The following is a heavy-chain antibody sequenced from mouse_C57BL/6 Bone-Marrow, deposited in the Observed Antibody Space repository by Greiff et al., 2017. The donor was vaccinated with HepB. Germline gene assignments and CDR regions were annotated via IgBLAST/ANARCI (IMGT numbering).Heavy chain of an antibody. J-gene: IGHJ4*01. D-gene: IGHD1-1*01. CDR3: TTDGSSWGDY. V-gene: IGHV14-4*01. CDR1: GFNIKDDY. Sequence: VQLQQSGAELVRPGASVKLSCTASGFNIKDDYMHWVKQRPEQGLEWIGWIDPENGDTEYASKFQGTATITADTSSNTAYLQLSSLTSEDTAVYYCTTDGSSWGDYWGQGTAVTVSS. CDR2: IDPENGDT.